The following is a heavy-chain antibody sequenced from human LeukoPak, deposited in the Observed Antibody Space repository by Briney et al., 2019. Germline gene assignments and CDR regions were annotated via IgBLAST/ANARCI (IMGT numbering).Heavy chain of an antibody. CDR3: AKIPSSWYYFDQ. V-gene: IGHV1-18*01. CDR2: ISAYNGNT. D-gene: IGHD6-13*01. CDR1: GYTFTSYG. Sequence: ASVKVSCKASGYTFTSYGISWVRQAPGQGLEWMGWISAYNGNTNYAQKLQGRVTMTTDTSTSTAYMELRSLRSDDTAVYYCAKIPSSWYYFDQWGQGTLVTVSS. J-gene: IGHJ4*02.